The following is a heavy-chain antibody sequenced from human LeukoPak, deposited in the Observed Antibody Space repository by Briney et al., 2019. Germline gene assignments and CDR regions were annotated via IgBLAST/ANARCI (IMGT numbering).Heavy chain of an antibody. Sequence: PSETLSLTCAVSGGSISRSNWWSWVRQSPGKGLEWIGEIYDNGSTYYNPSLKSRVTISVDKSKNQFSLKLSSVTAADTAVYYCASPRAERSTWYAVDYWGQGTLVTVSA. CDR2: IYDNGST. V-gene: IGHV4-4*02. J-gene: IGHJ4*02. CDR1: GGSISRSNW. CDR3: ASPRAERSTWYAVDY. D-gene: IGHD6-13*01.